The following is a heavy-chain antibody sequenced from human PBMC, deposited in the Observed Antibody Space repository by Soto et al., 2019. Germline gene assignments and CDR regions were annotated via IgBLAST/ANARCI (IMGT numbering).Heavy chain of an antibody. V-gene: IGHV1-69*01. CDR3: ARAERGGRDYYSGMDV. CDR2: IIPIFGTA. J-gene: IGHJ6*02. CDR1: GGTFSSYA. D-gene: IGHD1-1*01. Sequence: SVKVSCKTAGGTFSSYASSWVRQAPGQGLEWMGGIIPIFGTANYAQKFQGRVTITADESTSTAYMELSSLRSEDTAVYYCARAERGGRDYYSGMDVWGQGTTVTVSS.